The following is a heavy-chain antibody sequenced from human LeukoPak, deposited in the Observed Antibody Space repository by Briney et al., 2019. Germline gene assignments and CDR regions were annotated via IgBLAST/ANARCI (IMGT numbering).Heavy chain of an antibody. D-gene: IGHD3-16*01. V-gene: IGHV1-69*13. CDR2: IIPIFGTA. CDR1: GGTFSSYA. Sequence: SVKVSCKASGGTFSSYAISWVRQAPGQWLDWMGGIIPIFGTANYAQKFQGRVTITADESTSTAYMELSSLRSEDTAVYYCARGSRGESNFNYWGQGTLVTVSS. J-gene: IGHJ4*02. CDR3: ARGSRGESNFNY.